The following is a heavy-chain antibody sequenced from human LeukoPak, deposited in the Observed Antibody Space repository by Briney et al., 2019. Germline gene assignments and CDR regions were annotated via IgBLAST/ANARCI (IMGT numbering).Heavy chain of an antibody. V-gene: IGHV3-23*01. J-gene: IGHJ4*02. D-gene: IGHD4-23*01. CDR2: ISGSGSRT. CDR1: EFTFSSYV. Sequence: GGSLRLSCAASEFTFSSYVMSWVRQAPGKGLEWVSTISGSGSRTYHADSVKGRFTISRDNAKNSLYLQMDSLRAEDTAVYYCARDKDYGDKRLLDYWGQGTLVTVSS. CDR3: ARDKDYGDKRLLDY.